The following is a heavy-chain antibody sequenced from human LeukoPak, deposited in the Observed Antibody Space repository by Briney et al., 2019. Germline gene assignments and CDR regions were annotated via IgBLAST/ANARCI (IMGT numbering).Heavy chain of an antibody. D-gene: IGHD3-3*02. CDR2: ISSSSSYI. V-gene: IGHV3-21*01. CDR3: ARVELISKEHHFDY. CDR1: GFTFSSYS. J-gene: IGHJ4*02. Sequence: GGSLRLSCAASGFTFSSYSMNWVRQAPGKGLEWDSSISSSSSYIYYADSVKGRFTISRDNAKNSLYLQMNSLRAEDTAVYYCARVELISKEHHFDYWGQGTLVTVSS.